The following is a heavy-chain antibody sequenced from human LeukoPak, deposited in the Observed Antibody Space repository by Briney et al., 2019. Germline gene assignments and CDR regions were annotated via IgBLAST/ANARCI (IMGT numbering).Heavy chain of an antibody. Sequence: ASVKVSCKGSGYTFTGYYMHWVRQAPGQGLEWMGWINPNSGTTNYAQKFQGRVTVTGDTSISTAYMELSSLESDDTAVYYCVRDLMTTPTWGFDYWGQGTLVTVAS. J-gene: IGHJ4*02. CDR1: GYTFTGYY. D-gene: IGHD3-16*01. CDR2: INPNSGTT. V-gene: IGHV1-2*02. CDR3: VRDLMTTPTWGFDY.